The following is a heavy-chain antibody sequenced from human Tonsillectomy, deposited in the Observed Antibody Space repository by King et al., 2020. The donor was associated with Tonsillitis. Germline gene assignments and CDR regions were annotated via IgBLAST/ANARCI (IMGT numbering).Heavy chain of an antibody. CDR2: IKPDGSDK. CDR1: GFTFSTYW. CDR3: VRGNWGDY. J-gene: IGHJ4*02. D-gene: IGHD7-27*01. Sequence: QLVQSGGGLVQPGGSLRVSCAASGFTFSTYWMIWVRQVPGKGLEWVANIKPDGSDKYYVDSVKGRFTISRDNTKNSLYLEMNRLRAEDTAVYYCVRGNWGDYWGQGALVTVSS. V-gene: IGHV3-7*04.